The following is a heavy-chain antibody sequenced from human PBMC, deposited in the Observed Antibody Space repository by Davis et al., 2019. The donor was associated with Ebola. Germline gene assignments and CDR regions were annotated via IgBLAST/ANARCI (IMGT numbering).Heavy chain of an antibody. V-gene: IGHV3-23*01. CDR1: GFTFSNYA. CDR2: ISATGGST. Sequence: GESLKISCAASGFTFSNYAMSWVRQAPGKGLEWVSTISATGGSTYYADSVKGRFTISRDNSKNTVFLQMNSLRAEDTAVYYCAKDAPTFYDFWSGYFDYWGQGTLVTVSS. J-gene: IGHJ4*02. CDR3: AKDAPTFYDFWSGYFDY. D-gene: IGHD3-3*01.